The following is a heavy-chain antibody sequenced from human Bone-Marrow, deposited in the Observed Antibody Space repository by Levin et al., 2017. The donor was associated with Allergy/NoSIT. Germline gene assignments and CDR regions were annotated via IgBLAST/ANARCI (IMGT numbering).Heavy chain of an antibody. J-gene: IGHJ4*02. CDR3: ARETGSSGNHLDY. CDR2: INPNSGGT. V-gene: IGHV1-2*06. D-gene: IGHD1-1*01. CDR1: GYSFTDYY. Sequence: GESLKISCEASGYSFTDYYIHWVRQAPGQGLEWMGRINPNSGGTNSAQKFQGRVTMTSDTSITTAYMELSGLASDDTAIYFCARETGSSGNHLDYWGRGTLVTVSS.